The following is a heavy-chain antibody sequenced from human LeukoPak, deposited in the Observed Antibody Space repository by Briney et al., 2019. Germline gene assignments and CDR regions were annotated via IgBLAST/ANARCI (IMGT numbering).Heavy chain of an antibody. Sequence: SDTLSLTCAVSGGSISSGGYYWSWIRQHPGKGLEWIGYIYYSGSTYYNPSLKSRVTISVDTSKNQFSLKLSSVTAADTAVYYCARVRVDNWFDPWGQGTQVTVSS. V-gene: IGHV4-31*11. J-gene: IGHJ5*02. CDR2: IYYSGST. CDR1: GGSISSGGYY. CDR3: ARVRVDNWFDP.